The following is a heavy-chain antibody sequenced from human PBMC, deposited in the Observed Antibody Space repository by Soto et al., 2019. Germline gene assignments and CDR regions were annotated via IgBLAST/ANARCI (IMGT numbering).Heavy chain of an antibody. J-gene: IGHJ5*02. CDR1: GYTFTSYG. D-gene: IGHD2-15*01. Sequence: ASVKVSCKASGYTFTSYGISWVRQAPGQGLEWMGWISAYNGNTNYAQKLQGRVTMTTDTSTSTAYMELRSLRSDDTAVYYCARCPTFLPYCSGGSCYSFWFDPWGQGTLVTVSS. CDR3: ARCPTFLPYCSGGSCYSFWFDP. V-gene: IGHV1-18*01. CDR2: ISAYNGNT.